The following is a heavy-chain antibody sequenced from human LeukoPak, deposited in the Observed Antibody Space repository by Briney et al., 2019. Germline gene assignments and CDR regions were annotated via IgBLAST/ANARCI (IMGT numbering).Heavy chain of an antibody. CDR2: IHSSSSYI. CDR1: GFTFSSYS. V-gene: IGHV3-21*01. Sequence: GGSLRLSCAASGFTFSSYSMNWVRQAPGKGLEWFSSIHSSSSYIYYTDSVKGRFTISRDNAKNSLYLQMNSLRAGDTAVYYCAREDILYSRIAVAGKIFDYWGQGTLVTVSS. CDR3: AREDILYSRIAVAGKIFDY. J-gene: IGHJ4*02. D-gene: IGHD6-19*01.